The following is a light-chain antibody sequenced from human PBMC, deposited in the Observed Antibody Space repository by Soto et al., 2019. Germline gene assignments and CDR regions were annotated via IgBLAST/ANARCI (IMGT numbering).Light chain of an antibody. V-gene: IGLV1-47*01. CDR1: SSNIGSNY. J-gene: IGLJ2*01. CDR3: AAWDDSLNGVL. CDR2: RNN. Sequence: QAVVTQPPSASGTPGQRVTISCSGSSSNIGSNYVYWYQQFPGTAPKLLIYRNNQRPSGVPDRFSDSKSGTSASLAISGLRSEDEADYYCAAWDDSLNGVLFGGGTKVTVL.